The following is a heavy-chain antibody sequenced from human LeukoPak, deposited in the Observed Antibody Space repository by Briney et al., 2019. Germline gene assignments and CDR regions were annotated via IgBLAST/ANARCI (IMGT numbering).Heavy chain of an antibody. CDR2: IVVGSGNT. V-gene: IGHV1-58*02. CDR3: AAGRIAAAGIVGADYYYGMDV. Sequence: TSVKVSCKASGFTFTSSAMQWVRQARGQRLEWIGWIVVGSGNTNYAQKFQERVTITRDMSTSTAYMELSSLRSEDTAVYYCAAGRIAAAGIVGADYYYGMDVWGQGTTVTVSS. D-gene: IGHD6-13*01. J-gene: IGHJ6*02. CDR1: GFTFTSSA.